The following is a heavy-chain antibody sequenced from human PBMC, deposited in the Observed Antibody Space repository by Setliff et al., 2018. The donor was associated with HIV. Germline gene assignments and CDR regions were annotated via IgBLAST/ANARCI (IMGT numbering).Heavy chain of an antibody. V-gene: IGHV4-38-2*02. CDR3: ARQVSSSYYYYSSMDV. J-gene: IGHJ6*02. D-gene: IGHD6-6*01. CDR2: IHYTGNT. Sequence: PETLSLTCTVSGYSISSGYYWGWIRQPPGKGLEWIGTIHYTGNTYHNPSLKSRVTITVEASKNQFSLKLSSVTAADTAVYYCARQVSSSYYYYSSMDVWGQGTTVTVSS. CDR1: GYSISSGYY.